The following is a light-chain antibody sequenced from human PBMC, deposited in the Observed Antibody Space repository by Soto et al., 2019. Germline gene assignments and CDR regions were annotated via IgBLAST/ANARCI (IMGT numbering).Light chain of an antibody. Sequence: QSALTQPSSVSGSPGQSIAISCTGTSSDLGAYDYVSWYQQQPDKAPKLIIYEVTKRPSGVSNRFSGSKSGNTASLTISGLQPEDEADYYCSSHTSGNTRVFGTGTRSPS. V-gene: IGLV2-14*01. J-gene: IGLJ1*01. CDR1: SSDLGAYDY. CDR2: EVT. CDR3: SSHTSGNTRV.